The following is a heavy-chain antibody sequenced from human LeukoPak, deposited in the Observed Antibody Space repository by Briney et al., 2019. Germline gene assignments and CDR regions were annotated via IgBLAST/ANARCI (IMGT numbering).Heavy chain of an antibody. D-gene: IGHD6-13*01. Sequence: SKTLSLTCTVSGGSVTDYYWSWIRQSPGKGLEWIGYIYYTGTSYNPSLKSRVTISVDTSKNQFSLRLNSVTAADTAVYYCARQDYTPAAGNAFDIWGQGTMVTVSS. J-gene: IGHJ3*02. CDR2: IYYTGT. CDR1: GGSVTDYY. V-gene: IGHV4-59*08. CDR3: ARQDYTPAAGNAFDI.